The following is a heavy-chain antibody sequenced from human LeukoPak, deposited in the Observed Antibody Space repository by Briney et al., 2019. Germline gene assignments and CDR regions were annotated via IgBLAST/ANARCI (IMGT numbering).Heavy chain of an antibody. CDR3: ARDGWRTTVTTLDY. D-gene: IGHD4-17*01. CDR2: IIPIFGTA. Sequence: SVKVSCKASGGTFSSYAISWVRQAPGQGLEWMGGIIPIFGTANYAQKFQGRVTITADESTSTAYMELSSLRSEDTAVYYCARDGWRTTVTTLDYWGQGTLVTVSS. CDR1: GGTFSSYA. V-gene: IGHV1-69*13. J-gene: IGHJ4*02.